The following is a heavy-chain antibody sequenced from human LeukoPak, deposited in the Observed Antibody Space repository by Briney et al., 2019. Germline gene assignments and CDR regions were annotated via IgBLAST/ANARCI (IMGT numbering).Heavy chain of an antibody. V-gene: IGHV4-59*01. CDR1: GGSITSNY. J-gene: IGHJ5*02. D-gene: IGHD3-22*01. CDR3: ARGADYDTHSSYFDP. Sequence: SETLTLTCIASGGSITSNYWSWIRQPPGKGLEYIGYIYYTGSTNYDPSLKSRVTISVDTSKNQFSLKMRFLTAADTAVYYCARGADYDTHSSYFDPWGQGTLVTVSS. CDR2: IYYTGST.